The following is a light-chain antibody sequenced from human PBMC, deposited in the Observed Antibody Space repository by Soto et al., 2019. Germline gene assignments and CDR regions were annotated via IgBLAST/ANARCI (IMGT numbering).Light chain of an antibody. CDR3: QQYGSSPRT. CDR2: GAS. Sequence: EIVLTQSPATLSLSPGERATLSCRASQSVSSYLAWYQQKPGQAPRLLMYGASSRATGIPDRFSGSGSGTDFTLTISRLEPEDFAVYYCQQYGSSPRTFGQGTKGDIK. J-gene: IGKJ1*01. CDR1: QSVSSY. V-gene: IGKV3-20*01.